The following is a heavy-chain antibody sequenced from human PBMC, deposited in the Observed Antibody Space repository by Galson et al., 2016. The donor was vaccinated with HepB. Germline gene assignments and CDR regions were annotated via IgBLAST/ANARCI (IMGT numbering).Heavy chain of an antibody. CDR3: ARPPAAYDVFDV. Sequence: QSGAEVKKPGQSLRISCKASGYSFGRFWLAWVRQMPGKGLEYIGMIYPGDSDTRYSPSFQGQVAVSADKSITTAYLQWNSLRASDTAIYFCARPPAAYDVFDVWGQGTLVTVSS. CDR2: IYPGDSDT. D-gene: IGHD6-13*01. CDR1: GYSFGRFW. V-gene: IGHV5-51*01. J-gene: IGHJ3*01.